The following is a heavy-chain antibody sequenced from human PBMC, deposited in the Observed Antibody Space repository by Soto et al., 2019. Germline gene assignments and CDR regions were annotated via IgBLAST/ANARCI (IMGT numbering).Heavy chain of an antibody. J-gene: IGHJ4*02. CDR2: VYFSGNT. CDR1: GGSLSSYY. Sequence: PSETLSLTCTVSGGSLSSYYWTWIRQSPGKGLEWIGYVYFSGNTNYNPSLRSRVTMSADVSKNQFSLRLTSVTAADTALYYCARGMTPPGAPAWYYFDSWGQGTLVTVSS. V-gene: IGHV4-59*08. CDR3: ARGMTPPGAPAWYYFDS. D-gene: IGHD2-8*02.